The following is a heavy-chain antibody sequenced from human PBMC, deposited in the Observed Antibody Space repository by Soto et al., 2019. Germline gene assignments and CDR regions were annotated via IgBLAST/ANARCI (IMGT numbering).Heavy chain of an antibody. CDR1: GGSISSSSYY. D-gene: IGHD5-12*01. Sequence: SETLSLTCTVSGGSISSSSYYWGWIRQPPGKGLEWIGSIYYSGSTYYNPSLKSRVTISVDTSKNQFSLKLSSVTAADTAVYYCARHVPGMGVAAIWGAFDYWGQGTLVTVSS. CDR3: ARHVPGMGVAAIWGAFDY. CDR2: IYYSGST. J-gene: IGHJ4*02. V-gene: IGHV4-39*01.